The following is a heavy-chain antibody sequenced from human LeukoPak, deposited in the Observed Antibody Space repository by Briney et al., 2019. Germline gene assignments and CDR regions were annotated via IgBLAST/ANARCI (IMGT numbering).Heavy chain of an antibody. D-gene: IGHD3-3*01. CDR1: GGSISSSSYY. CDR2: IYYSGST. CDR3: ARGRGTIFGVAYYYYGMDV. Sequence: PSETPSLTCTVSGGSISSSSYYWGWIRQPPGKGLEWIGSIYYSGSTYYNPSLKSRVTISVDTSKNQFSLKLSSVTAADTAVYYCARGRGTIFGVAYYYYGMDVWGQGTTVTVSS. V-gene: IGHV4-39*01. J-gene: IGHJ6*02.